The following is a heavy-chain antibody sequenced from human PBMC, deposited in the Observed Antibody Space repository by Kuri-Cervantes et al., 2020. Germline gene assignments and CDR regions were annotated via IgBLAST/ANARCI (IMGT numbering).Heavy chain of an antibody. Sequence: ASVKVSCKASGYTFTGYYMHWVRQAPGQGLEWMGWINPNSGGTNYAQKFQGRVTMTRDTSISTAYMELSRLRSEDTAVYYCASCSSTSCYGDAFDIWGQGTMVTVSS. CDR2: INPNSGGT. J-gene: IGHJ3*02. CDR1: GYTFTGYY. D-gene: IGHD2-2*01. V-gene: IGHV1-2*02. CDR3: ASCSSTSCYGDAFDI.